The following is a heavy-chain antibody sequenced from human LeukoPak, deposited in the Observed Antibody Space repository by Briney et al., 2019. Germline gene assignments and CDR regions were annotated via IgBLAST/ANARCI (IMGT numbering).Heavy chain of an antibody. Sequence: SETLSLTCAVSGYSISSGYYWGWIRQPPGKGLEWPGSIYHSGSTYYNPSLKSRVTISVDTSKNQFSLKLSSVTAADTAVYYCARDQDDYVWGSPNGLKYWGQGTLVTVSS. J-gene: IGHJ4*02. CDR2: IYHSGST. V-gene: IGHV4-38-2*02. D-gene: IGHD3-16*01. CDR1: GYSISSGYY. CDR3: ARDQDDYVWGSPNGLKY.